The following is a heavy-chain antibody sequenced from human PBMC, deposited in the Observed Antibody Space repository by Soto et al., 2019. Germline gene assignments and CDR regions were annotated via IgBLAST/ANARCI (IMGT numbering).Heavy chain of an antibody. D-gene: IGHD7-27*01. CDR1: GGSISSYY. CDR3: ARGPEESQELGVGY. CDR2: IYYSGST. J-gene: IGHJ4*02. V-gene: IGHV4-59*01. Sequence: SETLSLTCTVSGGSISSYYWSWIRQPPGKGLEWIGYIYYSGSTNYNPSLKSRVTISVDTSKNQFSLKLSSVTAADTAVYYCARGPEESQELGVGYWGQGTLVTVSS.